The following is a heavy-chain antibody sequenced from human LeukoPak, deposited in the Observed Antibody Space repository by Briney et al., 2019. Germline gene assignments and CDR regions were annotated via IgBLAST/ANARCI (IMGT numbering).Heavy chain of an antibody. J-gene: IGHJ4*02. CDR1: GFTFSTHT. CDR2: ISGSTNSYI. V-gene: IGHV3-21*04. CDR3: ARASSSSSYYFDY. Sequence: GGSLRLSCAASGFTFSTHTMNWVRQAPGKGLEWVSTISGSTNSYIYYADSVKGRFTISRDNAKNSLYLQMNSLGAEDTAVYYCARASSSSSYYFDYWGQGTLVTVSS. D-gene: IGHD6-6*01.